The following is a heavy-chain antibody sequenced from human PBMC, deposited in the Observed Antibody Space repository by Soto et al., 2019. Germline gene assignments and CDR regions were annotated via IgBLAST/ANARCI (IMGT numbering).Heavy chain of an antibody. D-gene: IGHD3-22*01. Sequence: EASVKVSCKASGGTFSSYAISWVRQAPGQGLEWMGGIIPIFGTANYAQKFQGRVTITADESTSTAYMELSSLRSEDTAVYYCARGESSGYYSPVSCGMDVWGQGTTVTVSS. J-gene: IGHJ6*02. CDR3: ARGESSGYYSPVSCGMDV. CDR1: GGTFSSYA. CDR2: IIPIFGTA. V-gene: IGHV1-69*13.